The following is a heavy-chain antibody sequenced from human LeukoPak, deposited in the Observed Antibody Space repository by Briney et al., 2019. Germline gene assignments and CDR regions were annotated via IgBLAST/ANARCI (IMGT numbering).Heavy chain of an antibody. CDR1: GFTFSSYA. CDR2: ISYSGGTT. V-gene: IGHV3-23*01. D-gene: IGHD3-16*01. J-gene: IGHJ6*02. Sequence: GGSLRLSCAASGFTFSSYAVTWVRQAPGKGLEWVSAISYSGGTTHYADSVKGRFTISRDNSKNTLYLRMNSLRAEDTAVYYCAKVRGGRYYNSGGDGMDVWGQGTTVTVSS. CDR3: AKVRGGRYYNSGGDGMDV.